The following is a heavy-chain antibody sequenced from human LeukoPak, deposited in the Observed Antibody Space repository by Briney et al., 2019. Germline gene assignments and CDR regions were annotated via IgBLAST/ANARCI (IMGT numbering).Heavy chain of an antibody. J-gene: IGHJ4*02. CDR2: VYYSGST. CDR3: ARHYGP. V-gene: IGHV4-61*01. D-gene: IGHD3-16*01. Sequence: MPSETLSLTCSVSGGSISTGNYYWNWIRQPPGKGLEWIGYVYYSGSTNYNPSLKSRVAISVDTSKNQFSLKLSSVTAADTAVYYCARHYGPWGQGTLVTVSS. CDR1: GGSISTGNYY.